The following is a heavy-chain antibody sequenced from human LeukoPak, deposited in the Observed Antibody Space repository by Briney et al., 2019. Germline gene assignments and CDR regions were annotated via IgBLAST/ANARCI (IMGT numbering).Heavy chain of an antibody. V-gene: IGHV4-4*07. CDR1: GGSISGYF. Sequence: PSETLSLTCTVSGGSISGYFWSWIRQPAGKGLEWIGRIYSGGSTDYNPSLKSRVTMLVDTSKNQFSLNLRSVTAADTAVYYCARGPPPDLDYWGQGTLLTVSS. CDR2: IYSGGST. J-gene: IGHJ4*02. CDR3: ARGPPPDLDY.